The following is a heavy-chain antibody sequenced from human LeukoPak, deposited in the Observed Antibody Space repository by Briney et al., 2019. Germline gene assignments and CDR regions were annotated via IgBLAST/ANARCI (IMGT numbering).Heavy chain of an antibody. Sequence: ASVKVSCKASGYIFTDYFLHWVRQAPGQGLEWMGWTNPNDGGTNYAQKFQGRVTMTRDTSINTAYMELSRLRSDDTAVYYCARDDYGDLQYFEDWGQGTLVTVSS. V-gene: IGHV1-2*02. CDR1: GYIFTDYF. CDR3: ARDDYGDLQYFED. D-gene: IGHD4-17*01. J-gene: IGHJ4*02. CDR2: TNPNDGGT.